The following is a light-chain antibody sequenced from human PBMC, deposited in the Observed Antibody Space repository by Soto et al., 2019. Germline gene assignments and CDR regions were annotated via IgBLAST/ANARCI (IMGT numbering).Light chain of an antibody. CDR2: EVT. CDR1: SSDVGGYDY. CDR3: SSYTGGNPSYV. Sequence: QSVLTQPPSASGSPGQSVTISCAGTSSDVGGYDYVSWYQQHPGKAPKPMIYEVTIRPSGVSDRFSGSKSGNTASLTVSGLQAEDEADYYCSSYTGGNPSYVFGTGTKGTVL. V-gene: IGLV2-8*01. J-gene: IGLJ1*01.